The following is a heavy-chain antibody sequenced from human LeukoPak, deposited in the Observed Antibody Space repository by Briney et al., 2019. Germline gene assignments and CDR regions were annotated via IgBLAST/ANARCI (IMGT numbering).Heavy chain of an antibody. V-gene: IGHV3-23*01. CDR3: TKDGAGTYYGLDV. CDR2: ISSDATYT. J-gene: IGHJ6*02. Sequence: GGSLRLSCAASGFTFSSFAMSWVRQPPGKGLEWVSAISSDATYTYYADSVKGRFTISGDNSKNTLFLEMNSLRAEDTATYYCTKDGAGTYYGLDVWGQGTTVIVSS. D-gene: IGHD6-19*01. CDR1: GFTFSSFA.